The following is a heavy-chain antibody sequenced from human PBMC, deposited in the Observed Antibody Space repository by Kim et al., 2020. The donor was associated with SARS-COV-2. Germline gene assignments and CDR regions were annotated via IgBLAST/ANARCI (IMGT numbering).Heavy chain of an antibody. J-gene: IGHJ4*02. Sequence: GGSLRLSCATSGFTFSSYGMHWVRQAPGKGLEWVAVISYDGSNKYYADSVKGRFTISRDNSKNTLYLQMNSLRAEDTAVYYCAKASGTYGDYALDYWGQGTLVTVSS. V-gene: IGHV3-30*18. CDR1: GFTFSSYG. CDR2: ISYDGSNK. CDR3: AKASGTYGDYALDY. D-gene: IGHD4-17*01.